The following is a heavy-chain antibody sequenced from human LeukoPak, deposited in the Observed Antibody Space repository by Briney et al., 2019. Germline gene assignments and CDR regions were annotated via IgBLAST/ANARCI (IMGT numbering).Heavy chain of an antibody. CDR2: ISSSSTYT. Sequence: KPGGSLRLSCEASGFTFSDYYMSWIRQAPGKGLEWVSHISSSSTYTNYADPVKGRFTISRDNAKNSLYLQMNSLRAEDTAVYFCAREPSKQHLDIWGQGTLVTVSS. V-gene: IGHV3-11*06. CDR3: AREPSKQHLDI. CDR1: GFTFSDYY. D-gene: IGHD6-13*01. J-gene: IGHJ4*02.